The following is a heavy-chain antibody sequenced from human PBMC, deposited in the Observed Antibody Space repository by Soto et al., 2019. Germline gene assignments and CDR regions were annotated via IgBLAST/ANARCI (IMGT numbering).Heavy chain of an antibody. CDR3: FIYYNDFCSGQFYF. Sequence: GGSLRLSCAASGFRFSDYSMNWVRQAPGRGLEWVSYISSSSFTIHYADSVEGRFAISRDNAKNSLYLQMNSLRVEDTAVYYCFIYYNDFCSGQFYFWGQGSLVPGSA. CDR1: GFRFSDYS. J-gene: IGHJ4*02. V-gene: IGHV3-48*01. D-gene: IGHD3-3*01. CDR2: ISSSSFTI.